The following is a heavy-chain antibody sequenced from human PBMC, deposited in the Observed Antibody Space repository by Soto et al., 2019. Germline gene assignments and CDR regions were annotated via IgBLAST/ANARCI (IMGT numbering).Heavy chain of an antibody. J-gene: IGHJ6*02. CDR1: GFTFSSYS. V-gene: IGHV3-21*01. Sequence: PGGSLRLSXAASGFTFSSYSMNWVRQAPGKGLEWVSSISSSSSYIYYADSVKGRFTISRDNAKNSLYLQMNSLRAEDTAVYYCARDPRYGGNSGYYYYGMDVWGQGTKVTSP. CDR3: ARDPRYGGNSGYYYYGMDV. D-gene: IGHD4-17*01. CDR2: ISSSSSYI.